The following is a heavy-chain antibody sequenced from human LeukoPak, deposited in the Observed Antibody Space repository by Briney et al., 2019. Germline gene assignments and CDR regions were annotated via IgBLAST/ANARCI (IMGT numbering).Heavy chain of an antibody. D-gene: IGHD3-10*01. CDR3: ARCAVRGVILVAPDY. Sequence: PSETLSLTCTVSGYSISSGYHWGWIRQPPGKGLEWIGSIYHSGSTYYNPSLKSRVTISVDTSKNQFSLKLRSVTAADTAVYYCARCAVRGVILVAPDYWGQGTLVTVSS. CDR1: GYSISSGYH. J-gene: IGHJ4*02. CDR2: IYHSGST. V-gene: IGHV4-38-2*02.